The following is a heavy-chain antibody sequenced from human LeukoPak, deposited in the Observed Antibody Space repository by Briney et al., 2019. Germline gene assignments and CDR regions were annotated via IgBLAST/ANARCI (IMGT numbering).Heavy chain of an antibody. CDR3: ARDDSVGYYFDY. J-gene: IGHJ4*02. Sequence: SETLSLTCTVSGGSISSHYWSWIRQPPGKGLGWIGYIYYSGSTNYNPSLKSRVTISVETSKNQFSLKLSSVTAADTAVYYCARDDSVGYYFDYWGQGTLVTVSS. CDR1: GGSISSHY. V-gene: IGHV4-59*11. CDR2: IYYSGST. D-gene: IGHD2-15*01.